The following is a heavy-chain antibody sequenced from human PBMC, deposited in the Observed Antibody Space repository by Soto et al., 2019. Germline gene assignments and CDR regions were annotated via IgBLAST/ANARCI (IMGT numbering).Heavy chain of an antibody. D-gene: IGHD4-4*01. V-gene: IGHV4-30-2*01. CDR3: ASTQYSSHSSAAFDI. CDR2: IYHSGST. J-gene: IGHJ3*02. CDR1: GGSISSGGYS. Sequence: QLQLQESGSGLVKPSQTLSLTCAVSGGSISSGGYSWSWIRQPPGKGLEWIGYIYHSGSTYYNPSPKTPATISADRSKNPLSQTLSSVPAPDPAVYYCASTQYSSHSSAAFDIWAHGTMVTVSS.